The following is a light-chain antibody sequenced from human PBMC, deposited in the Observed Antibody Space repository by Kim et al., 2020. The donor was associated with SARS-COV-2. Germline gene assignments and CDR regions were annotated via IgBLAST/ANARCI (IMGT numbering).Light chain of an antibody. V-gene: IGKV1-27*01. CDR1: QDISNY. CDR2: AAS. Sequence: SASVGNRVTITCRARQDISNYLAWYQQKPGKAPKLLIYAASALESGVPSQFSGSGSGTDFTLTSSSLQPEDVATYYCQQYKSAPHTFGQGTKLEI. J-gene: IGKJ2*01. CDR3: QQYKSAPHT.